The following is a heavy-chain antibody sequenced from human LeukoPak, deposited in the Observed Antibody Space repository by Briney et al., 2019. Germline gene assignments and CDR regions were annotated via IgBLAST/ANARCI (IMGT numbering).Heavy chain of an antibody. CDR2: INHSGST. CDR1: GGSFSGYY. Sequence: SETLSLTCAVYGGSFSGYYWSWIRQPPGKGLEWIGEINHSGSTNYNPSLKSRVTISVDTSKNQFSLKLSSVTAADTAVYYCARLATAMVSGLDYGGQGTLVTVSS. V-gene: IGHV4-34*01. D-gene: IGHD5-18*01. J-gene: IGHJ4*02. CDR3: ARLATAMVSGLDY.